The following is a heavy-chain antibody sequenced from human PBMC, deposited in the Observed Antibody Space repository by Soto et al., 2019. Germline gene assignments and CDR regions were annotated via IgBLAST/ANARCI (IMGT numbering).Heavy chain of an antibody. CDR2: IIPIFGTA. D-gene: IGHD3-22*01. J-gene: IGHJ4*02. V-gene: IGHV1-69*13. Sequence: ASVKVSCKASGGTFSSYAISWVRQAPGQGLEWMGGIIPIFGTANYAQKFQGRVTITADESTSTAYMELSSLRSEDTAVYYCARASEGGYYSYYFDYWGQGTLVTVSS. CDR3: ARASEGGYYSYYFDY. CDR1: GGTFSSYA.